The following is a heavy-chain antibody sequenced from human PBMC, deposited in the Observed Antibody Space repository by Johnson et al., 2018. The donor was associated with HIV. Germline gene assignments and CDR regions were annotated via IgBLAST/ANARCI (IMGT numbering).Heavy chain of an antibody. V-gene: IGHV3-7*03. CDR3: ARGRGALDI. J-gene: IGHJ3*02. Sequence: VQLVESGGGVVQPGRSLRLSCTASGFTFSNYSIHWVRQAPGKGLEWVANINQDGSEMYYVDSVKGRFTISRDNANNSLYVQMNSLRAEDTAVYYCARGRGALDIWGQGTMVTVSS. CDR1: GFTFSNYS. D-gene: IGHD3-16*01. CDR2: INQDGSEM.